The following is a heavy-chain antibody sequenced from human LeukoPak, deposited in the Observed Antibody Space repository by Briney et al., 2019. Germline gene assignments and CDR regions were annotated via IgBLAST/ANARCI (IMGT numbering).Heavy chain of an antibody. Sequence: GGSLRLSCAASGFTFRTYSMNWVRQAPGKGLEWISYISGGSGTIYYADSVKGRFTISRDNAKNSLYLQMNSLRVEDTAVYYCARATVGATADYLDFWSQGTLVTVSS. CDR3: ARATVGATADYLDF. CDR2: ISGGSGTI. V-gene: IGHV3-48*01. J-gene: IGHJ4*02. CDR1: GFTFRTYS. D-gene: IGHD1-26*01.